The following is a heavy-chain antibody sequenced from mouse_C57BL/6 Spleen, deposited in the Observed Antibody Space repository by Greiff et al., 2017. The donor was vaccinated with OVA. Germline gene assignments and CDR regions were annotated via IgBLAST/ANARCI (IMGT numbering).Heavy chain of an antibody. CDR2: IYPSDSET. CDR3: ARGPFITTVVANDY. CDR1: GYTFTSYW. J-gene: IGHJ2*01. D-gene: IGHD1-1*01. V-gene: IGHV1-61*01. Sequence: VQLQQPGAELVRPGSSVKLSCKASGYTFTSYWMAWVKQRPGQGLEWIGNIYPSDSETHYNQKFKDKATLTVDKSSSTAYMQLSSLTSEDSAVYDGARGPFITTVVANDYWGQGTTLTVSS.